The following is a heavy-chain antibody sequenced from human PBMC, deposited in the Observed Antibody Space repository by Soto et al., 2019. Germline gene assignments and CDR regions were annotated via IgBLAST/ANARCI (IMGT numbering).Heavy chain of an antibody. V-gene: IGHV4-59*08. D-gene: IGHD3-22*01. CDR2: MYFGGSF. J-gene: IGHJ5*02. Sequence: WIGFMYFGGSFNYNPSLTSRATISVETSKNQFSMKLTSVTASDTAVYYCARSYYDSTGFAVNTWGQGTLVTVSS. CDR3: ARSYYDSTGFAVNT.